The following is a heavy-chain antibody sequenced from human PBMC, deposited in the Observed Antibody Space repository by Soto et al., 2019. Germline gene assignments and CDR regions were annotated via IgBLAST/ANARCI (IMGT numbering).Heavy chain of an antibody. Sequence: QVQLVQSGAEVKKPGASVKVSCKASGYTFTSYAMHWVRQAPGQRLEWMGWINAGNGNTKYSQKFQGRVTITRDTPAGTAYMELGSMTSEDTAVYFCARGGGSYRYYYYGMDVWGQGTTVTVSS. J-gene: IGHJ6*02. V-gene: IGHV1-3*01. CDR2: INAGNGNT. CDR1: GYTFTSYA. D-gene: IGHD1-26*01. CDR3: ARGGGSYRYYYYGMDV.